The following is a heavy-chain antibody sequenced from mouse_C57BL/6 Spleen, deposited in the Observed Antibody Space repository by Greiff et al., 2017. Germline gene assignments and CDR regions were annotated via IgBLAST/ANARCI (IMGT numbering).Heavy chain of an antibody. CDR1: GFTFSDYG. Sequence: EVKVEESGGGLVKPGGSLKLSCAASGFTFSDYGMHWVRQAPEKGLEWVAYISSGSSTIYYADTVKGRFTISRDNAKNTLFLQMTSLRSEDTAMYYCAIYYGSSYWYFDVWGTGTTVTVSS. CDR3: AIYYGSSYWYFDV. V-gene: IGHV5-17*01. CDR2: ISSGSSTI. J-gene: IGHJ1*03. D-gene: IGHD1-1*01.